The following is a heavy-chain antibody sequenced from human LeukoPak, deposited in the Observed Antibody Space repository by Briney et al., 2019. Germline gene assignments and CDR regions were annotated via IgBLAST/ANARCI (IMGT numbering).Heavy chain of an antibody. Sequence: GRSLRLSCAASGFTFDDYAMHWVRQAPGKGLEWVSGIGWNSGGIVYADSVKGRFTISRDNAKNSLYLQMNSLGAEDTALYYCVKVTAAGFVDHWGQGTLVTVSS. CDR3: VKVTAAGFVDH. CDR2: IGWNSGGI. D-gene: IGHD6-13*01. V-gene: IGHV3-9*01. CDR1: GFTFDDYA. J-gene: IGHJ4*02.